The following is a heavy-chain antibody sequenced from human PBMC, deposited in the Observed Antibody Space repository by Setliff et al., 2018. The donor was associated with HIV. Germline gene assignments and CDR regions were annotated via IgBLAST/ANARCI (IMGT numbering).Heavy chain of an antibody. CDR3: ASSRLWLGEPPSY. Sequence: SETLSLTCTVSGGSISSYYWSWIRQHPGKGLEWVGYIYSSGSTYYNPSLKSRFTISRDISNNTLYLQMDTLTIEDTAVYYCASSRLWLGEPPSYWGQGALVTVSS. CDR1: GGSISSYY. D-gene: IGHD3-10*01. CDR2: IYSSGST. V-gene: IGHV4-59*01. J-gene: IGHJ4*02.